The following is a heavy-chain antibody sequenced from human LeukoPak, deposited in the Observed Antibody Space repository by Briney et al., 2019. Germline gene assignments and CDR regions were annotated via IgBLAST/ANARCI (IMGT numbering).Heavy chain of an antibody. Sequence: GGSLRLSCTAPGFTFSSSAITWVRQAPGKGLEWVSGISGSGSGTYYADFVKGRFTIARDKSKNTMYLEMNSLRAEDTAVYYCAKMNGYMDVWGKGTTVSVSS. CDR2: ISGSGSGT. CDR3: AKMNGYMDV. D-gene: IGHD1-1*01. J-gene: IGHJ6*03. CDR1: GFTFSSSA. V-gene: IGHV3-23*01.